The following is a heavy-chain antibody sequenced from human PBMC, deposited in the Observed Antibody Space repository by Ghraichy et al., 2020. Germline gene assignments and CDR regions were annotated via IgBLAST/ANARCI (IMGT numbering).Heavy chain of an antibody. D-gene: IGHD3-10*01. V-gene: IGHV3-7*03. CDR3: ISGDTFDY. CDR1: GLMFSSYS. CDR2: INQDGRER. Sequence: GGSLRLSCTASGLMFSSYSMTWVRQAPGKGLEWVANINQDGRERYYVDSVKGRFTISRDNSKNSLYLQMNNLSAEDTAVYYCISGDTFDYLGRGTMVTVSS. J-gene: IGHJ3*01.